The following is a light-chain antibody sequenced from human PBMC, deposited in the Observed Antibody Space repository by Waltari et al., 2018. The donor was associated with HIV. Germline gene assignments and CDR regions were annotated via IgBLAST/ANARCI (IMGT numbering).Light chain of an antibody. J-gene: IGKJ3*01. CDR2: AAS. CDR1: HSITKY. Sequence: EIVLTQSPATLSLSPGEGATLSCRASHSITKYLAWYQQKPGQAPRLLIYAASIRATGIPARFSGSGSGTDFTLTISSLEPEDFALYYCQHRSNWPPFTFGPGTKVEIK. CDR3: QHRSNWPPFT. V-gene: IGKV3-11*01.